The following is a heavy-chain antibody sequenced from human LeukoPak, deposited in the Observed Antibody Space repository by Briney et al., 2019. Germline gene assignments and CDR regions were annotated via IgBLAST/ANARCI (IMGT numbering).Heavy chain of an antibody. J-gene: IGHJ5*02. D-gene: IGHD6-6*01. CDR1: GYTFTSYD. CDR3: ARGRPAIIAARRGRWFDT. CDR2: MNPNSGNT. V-gene: IGHV1-8*03. Sequence: ASVKVSCKASGYTFTSYDINWVRQATGQGLEWMGWMNPNSGNTGYAQKFQGRVTITRNTSISTAYMELSSLRSEDTVVYYCARGRPAIIAARRGRWFDTWGQGTLVTVSS.